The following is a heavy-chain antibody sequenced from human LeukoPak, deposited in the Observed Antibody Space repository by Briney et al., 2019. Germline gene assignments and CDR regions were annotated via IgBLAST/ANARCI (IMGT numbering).Heavy chain of an antibody. J-gene: IGHJ4*02. V-gene: IGHV3-30*18. CDR2: ISYDGSNK. CDR1: GFTFSSYG. Sequence: GRSLRLSCAASGFTFSSYGMHWVRQAPGKELEWVAVISYDGSNKYYADSVKGRFTISRDNSKNTLYLQMNSLRAEDTAVYYCAKVPYYYDSSAPYYFDYWGQGTLVTVSS. CDR3: AKVPYYYDSSAPYYFDY. D-gene: IGHD3-22*01.